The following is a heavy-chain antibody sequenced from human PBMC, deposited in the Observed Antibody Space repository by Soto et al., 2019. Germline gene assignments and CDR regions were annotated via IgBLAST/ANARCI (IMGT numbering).Heavy chain of an antibody. CDR1: GGSISSSSYY. V-gene: IGHV4-39*07. CDR2: INHSGST. Sequence: LSLTCIVSGGSISSSSYYWSWIRQPPGKGLEWIGEINHSGSTNYNPSLKSRVTISVDTSKNQFSLKLSSVTAADTAVYYCARGVSYDFWSGYITRGWFDPWGQGTLVTVSS. CDR3: ARGVSYDFWSGYITRGWFDP. D-gene: IGHD3-3*01. J-gene: IGHJ5*02.